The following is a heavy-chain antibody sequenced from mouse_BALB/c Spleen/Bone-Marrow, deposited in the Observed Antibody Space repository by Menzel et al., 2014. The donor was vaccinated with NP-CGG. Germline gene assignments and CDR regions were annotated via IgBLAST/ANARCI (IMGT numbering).Heavy chain of an antibody. CDR3: AREWTARAVDY. CDR2: INPGSGGA. D-gene: IGHD3-2*01. V-gene: IGHV1-54*01. J-gene: IGHJ2*01. CDR1: GYAFTNYL. Sequence: VQLQQSGAELVRPGTSVKVSCKASGYAFTNYLIEWVKQRPGQGLEWIGVINPGSGGANYNEKFKGKATLTADKSSSTAYMQLSGLTSDDSAVYFCAREWTARAVDYWGQGTTLTVSS.